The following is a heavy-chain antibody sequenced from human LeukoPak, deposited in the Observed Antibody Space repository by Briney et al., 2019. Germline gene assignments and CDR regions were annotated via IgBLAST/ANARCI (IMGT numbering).Heavy chain of an antibody. D-gene: IGHD2-15*01. V-gene: IGHV3-7*01. CDR2: IKQDGSEK. J-gene: IGHJ4*02. Sequence: VGSLRLSRAASGFTFSSYWMSWVRQAPGKGLEWVANIKQDGSEKYYVDSVKGRFTISRDNAKNSLYLQMNSLRAEDTAVYYCARVRSGGTLDYCGQGTLVTVSS. CDR1: GFTFSSYW. CDR3: ARVRSGGTLDY.